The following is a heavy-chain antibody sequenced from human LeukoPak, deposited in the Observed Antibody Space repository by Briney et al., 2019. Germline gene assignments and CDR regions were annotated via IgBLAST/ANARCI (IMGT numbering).Heavy chain of an antibody. D-gene: IGHD3-22*01. CDR2: IYISGST. V-gene: IGHV4-4*07. J-gene: IGHJ4*02. CDR1: GGSISSYY. CDR3: ARGLSYYDYFDY. Sequence: KPSETLSLTCTVSGGSISSYYWSWIRQPAGKGLEWIGRIYISGSTNYNPSLKSQVTISVDTSKNQFSLKLSSVTAADTAVYYCARGLSYYDYFDYWGQGTLVTVSS.